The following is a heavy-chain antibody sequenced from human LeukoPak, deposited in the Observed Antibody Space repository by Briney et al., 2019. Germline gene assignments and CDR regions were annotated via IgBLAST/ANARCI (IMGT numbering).Heavy chain of an antibody. V-gene: IGHV3-11*01. J-gene: IGHJ3*02. CDR3: ARFGYDILTRVEAAFDI. CDR1: GFTFSDYY. CDR2: ISSSGSTI. Sequence: GGSLRLSCAASGFTFSDYYMSWIRQAPGKGLEWVSYISSSGSTIDYADSVKGRFTISRHNSKNTLYLQMNSLRAEDTAVYYCARFGYDILTRVEAAFDIWGQGTMVTVSS. D-gene: IGHD3-9*01.